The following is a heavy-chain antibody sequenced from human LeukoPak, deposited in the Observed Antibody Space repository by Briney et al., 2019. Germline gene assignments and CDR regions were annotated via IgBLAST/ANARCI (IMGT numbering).Heavy chain of an antibody. CDR3: AMNYYDSSLKAFDI. CDR1: GFTFSSYG. V-gene: IGHV3-33*08. J-gene: IGHJ3*02. Sequence: PGGSLRLSCAASGFTFSSYGMHWVRQAPGKGLEWVAVIWYGGSNKYYADSVKGRFTISRDNSKNTLYLQMNSLRAEDTAVYYCAMNYYDSSLKAFDIWGQGTMVTVSS. CDR2: IWYGGSNK. D-gene: IGHD3-22*01.